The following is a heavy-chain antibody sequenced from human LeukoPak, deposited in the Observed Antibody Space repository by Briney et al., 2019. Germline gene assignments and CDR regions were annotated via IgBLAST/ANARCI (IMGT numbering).Heavy chain of an antibody. CDR2: IGHNASA. CDR1: GGSFNDYN. Sequence: PSETLSLTCAVYGGSFNDYNWTWIRQPPGKGLEWIGEIGHNASANYNPSLKGRVTISVDTSKNQFSLKLSSVTAADTAVYYCARGEDALVGATTIWFDPWGQGTLVTVSS. J-gene: IGHJ5*02. CDR3: ARGEDALVGATTIWFDP. V-gene: IGHV4-34*01. D-gene: IGHD1-26*01.